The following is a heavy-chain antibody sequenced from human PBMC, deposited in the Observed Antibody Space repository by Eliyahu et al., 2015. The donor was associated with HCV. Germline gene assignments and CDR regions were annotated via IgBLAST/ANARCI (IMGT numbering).Heavy chain of an antibody. D-gene: IGHD6-6*01. CDR1: GFTFXSYA. Sequence: EVQLVESGGGLVQPGGSLRLSCSASGFTFXSYAMHWVRQAPGKGLEYVSAISSNGGSTYYADSVKGRFTISRDNSKNTLYLQMSSLRAEDTAVYYCVKDPGIAARHKYYFDYWGQGTLVTVSS. J-gene: IGHJ4*02. CDR3: VKDPGIAARHKYYFDY. V-gene: IGHV3-64D*09. CDR2: ISSNGGST.